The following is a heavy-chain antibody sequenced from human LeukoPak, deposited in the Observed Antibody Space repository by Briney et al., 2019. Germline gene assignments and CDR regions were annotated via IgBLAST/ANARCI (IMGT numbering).Heavy chain of an antibody. CDR3: ARVREEAFDI. Sequence: GRSLRLSCAASGFTFSSYGMHWVRLAPGKGLEWVAVIWYDGSNKYYADSVKGRFTISRDNSKNTLYLQMNSLRAEDTAVYYCARVREEAFDIWGQGTMVTVSS. CDR1: GFTFSSYG. D-gene: IGHD5-24*01. V-gene: IGHV3-33*01. J-gene: IGHJ3*02. CDR2: IWYDGSNK.